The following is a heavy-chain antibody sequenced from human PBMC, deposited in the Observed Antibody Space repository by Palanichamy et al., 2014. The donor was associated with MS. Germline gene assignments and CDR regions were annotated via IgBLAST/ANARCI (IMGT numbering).Heavy chain of an antibody. CDR1: GFTFTSSA. CDR2: IVVGSGNT. V-gene: IGHV1-58*01. Sequence: QMQLVQSGPEVKKPGTSVKVSCKASGFTFTSSAVQWVRQARGQRLEWIGWIVVGSGNTNYAQKFQERVTITRGMSTSTAYMELSSLRSEDTAVYYCAADGIAAAGRREGYYYGMDVWGQGTTVTVSS. CDR3: AADGIAAAGRREGYYYGMDV. D-gene: IGHD6-13*01. J-gene: IGHJ6*02.